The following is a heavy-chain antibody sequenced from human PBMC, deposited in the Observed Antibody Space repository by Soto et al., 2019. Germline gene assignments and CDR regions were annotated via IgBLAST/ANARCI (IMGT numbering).Heavy chain of an antibody. CDR1: GDSVSSNSAA. Sequence: PSQTLSLTCAISGDSVSSNSAAWNWIRQSPSRGLEWLGRTYYRSKWYNDYAVSVKSRITINPDTSKNQFSLQLNSVTPEDTAVYYCARVGGTNGVRPYYFDYWGQGTLVTVSS. CDR3: ARVGGTNGVRPYYFDY. D-gene: IGHD2-8*01. V-gene: IGHV6-1*01. J-gene: IGHJ4*02. CDR2: TYYRSKWYN.